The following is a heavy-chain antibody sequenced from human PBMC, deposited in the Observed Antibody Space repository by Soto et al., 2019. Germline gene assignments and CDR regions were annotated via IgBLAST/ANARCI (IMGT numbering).Heavy chain of an antibody. J-gene: IGHJ6*02. V-gene: IGHV3-21*01. CDR2: ISSSSSYI. D-gene: IGHD6-13*01. Sequence: PGGSLRLSCAASGFTFSSYSMNWVRQAPGKGLEWVPSISSSSSYIYYADSVKGRFTISRDNAKNSLYLQMNSLRAEDTAVYYCARDEQAAAAEYYGMDVWGQGTTVTVSS. CDR1: GFTFSSYS. CDR3: ARDEQAAAAEYYGMDV.